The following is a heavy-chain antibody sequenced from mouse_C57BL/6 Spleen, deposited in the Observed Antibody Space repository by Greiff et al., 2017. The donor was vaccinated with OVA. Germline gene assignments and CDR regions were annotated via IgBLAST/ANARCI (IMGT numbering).Heavy chain of an antibody. Sequence: QVQLQQPGAELVKPGASVKMSCKASGYTFTSYWITWVKQRHGQGLAWIGDIYPGSGSTNYNEKFKSKATLTVEPSSSTAYMQLSSLTSEDSAVYYCARSSTIVTGYFDYWGQGTTLTVSS. J-gene: IGHJ2*01. D-gene: IGHD2-5*01. CDR1: GYTFTSYW. V-gene: IGHV1-55*01. CDR3: ARSSTIVTGYFDY. CDR2: IYPGSGST.